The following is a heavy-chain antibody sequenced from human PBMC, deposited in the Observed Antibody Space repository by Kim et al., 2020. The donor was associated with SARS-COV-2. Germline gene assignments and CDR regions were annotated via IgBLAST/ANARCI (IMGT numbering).Heavy chain of an antibody. V-gene: IGHV3-7*01. D-gene: IGHD1-26*01. J-gene: IGHJ4*02. CDR3: AREAYGIVGAHFDY. Sequence: DSVKGQFTISRDNAKNSLYLQMNSLRAEDTAVYYCAREAYGIVGAHFDYWGQGTLVTVSS.